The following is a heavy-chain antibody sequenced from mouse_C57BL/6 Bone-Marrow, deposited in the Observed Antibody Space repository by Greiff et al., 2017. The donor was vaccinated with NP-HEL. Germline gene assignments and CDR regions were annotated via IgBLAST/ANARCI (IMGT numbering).Heavy chain of an antibody. D-gene: IGHD6-1*01. CDR2: LSSGSSTI. J-gene: IGHJ4*01. V-gene: IGHV5-17*01. CDR1: GFTFSDYG. CDR3: ARRQRGRMDY. Sequence: EVKVVESGGGLVKPGGSLKLSCAASGFTFSDYGMHWVRQAPEKGLEWVAYLSSGSSTIYYADTVKGRFTFSRDNAKNTLFLQKASLVSEDTAMYYCARRQRGRMDYWGQGTSVTVSS.